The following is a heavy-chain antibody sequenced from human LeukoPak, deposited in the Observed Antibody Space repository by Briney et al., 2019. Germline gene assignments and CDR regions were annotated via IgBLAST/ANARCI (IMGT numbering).Heavy chain of an antibody. CDR1: GFTFSSYE. CDR2: ISSSSSTI. J-gene: IGHJ3*02. Sequence: QPGGSLRLSCAASGFTFSSYEMNWVRQAPGKGLEWVSYISSSSSTIYYADSVKGRFTISRDNAKNSLYLQMNSLRAEDTAVYYCARDLQQLAGDCRACDAFDIWGQGTMVTVSS. D-gene: IGHD2-21*01. V-gene: IGHV3-48*01. CDR3: ARDLQQLAGDCRACDAFDI.